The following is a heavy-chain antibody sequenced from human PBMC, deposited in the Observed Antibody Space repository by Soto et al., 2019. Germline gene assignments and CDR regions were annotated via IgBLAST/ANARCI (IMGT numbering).Heavy chain of an antibody. Sequence: SVKVSCKASGGTFSSYAISWVRQAPGQGLEWMGGIIPIFGTANYAQKFQGRVTITADESTSTAYMELSSLRSEDTAVYYCARDSRYYYDSSGYGPYAFDIWGQGTMVTVSS. D-gene: IGHD3-22*01. J-gene: IGHJ3*02. CDR2: IIPIFGTA. V-gene: IGHV1-69*13. CDR1: GGTFSSYA. CDR3: ARDSRYYYDSSGYGPYAFDI.